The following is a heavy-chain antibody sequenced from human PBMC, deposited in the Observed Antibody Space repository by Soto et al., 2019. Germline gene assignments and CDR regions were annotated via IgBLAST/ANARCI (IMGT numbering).Heavy chain of an antibody. V-gene: IGHV4-59*08. CDR1: GGSISSYY. CDR3: ARRVDYVWGSYRYSPYFDY. CDR2: IYYSGST. Sequence: SETLSLTCAVSGGSISSYYWSWIRQPPGKGLEWIGYIYYSGSTNYNPSLKSRVTISVDTSKNQFSLKLSSVTAADTAVYYCARRVDYVWGSYRYSPYFDYWGQGTLVTVSS. D-gene: IGHD3-16*02. J-gene: IGHJ4*02.